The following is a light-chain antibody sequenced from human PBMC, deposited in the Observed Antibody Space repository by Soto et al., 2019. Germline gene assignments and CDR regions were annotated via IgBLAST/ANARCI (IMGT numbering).Light chain of an antibody. CDR3: QQSYSTLPIT. CDR1: QSISGY. Sequence: DIQMTQSPSSLSASVGDRVTITCRTSQSISGYLNWYRHKPGKAPTLLIYAASTLQSGVPSRFSGSGSGTDFTLTISNLQPEDFATYYCQQSYSTLPITFGQGTRLDI. CDR2: AAS. V-gene: IGKV1-39*01. J-gene: IGKJ5*01.